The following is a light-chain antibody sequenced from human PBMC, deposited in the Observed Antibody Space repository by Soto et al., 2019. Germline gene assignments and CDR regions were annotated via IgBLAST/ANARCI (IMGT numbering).Light chain of an antibody. CDR2: GAS. CDR3: QQYNNWLT. J-gene: IGKJ4*01. V-gene: IGKV3-15*01. CDR1: ESVGSN. Sequence: EVGMTQSPATLSVFPGEIVTLSCRASESVGSNLAWYQQKPGQAPRLLIYGASTRATGVPARFSGSGSGTEFTLTISSLQSEDFALYYVQQYNNWLTVGGGTKVEFE.